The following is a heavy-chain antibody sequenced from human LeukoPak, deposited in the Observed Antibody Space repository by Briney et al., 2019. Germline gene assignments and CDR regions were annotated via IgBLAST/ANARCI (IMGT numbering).Heavy chain of an antibody. V-gene: IGHV1-69*01. D-gene: IGHD2-21*01. Sequence: SVWVSCKASGGTFGSCAIRWVRQAPGQGLEWMGGIIPIFGTANYAQKFQGRVTITADESTSTSYIELSSLRSEDTAVYYCARVKWWVLLGSCCGQRTLVTVSS. J-gene: IGHJ4*02. CDR3: ARVKWWVLLGSC. CDR2: IIPIFGTA. CDR1: GGTFGSCA.